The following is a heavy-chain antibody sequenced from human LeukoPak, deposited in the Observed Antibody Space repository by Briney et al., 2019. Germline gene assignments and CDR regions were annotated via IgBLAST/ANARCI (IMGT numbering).Heavy chain of an antibody. CDR2: IYYSGST. D-gene: IGHD6-13*01. J-gene: IGHJ4*02. Sequence: SETLSLTCTVSGGSISSYYWSWIRQPPGKGLEWIGYIYYSGSTNYNPSLKSRVTISVDTSKNQFSLQLNSVTPEDTAVYYCARGLAAAGTTFDYWGQGTLVTVSS. V-gene: IGHV4-59*12. CDR1: GGSISSYY. CDR3: ARGLAAAGTTFDY.